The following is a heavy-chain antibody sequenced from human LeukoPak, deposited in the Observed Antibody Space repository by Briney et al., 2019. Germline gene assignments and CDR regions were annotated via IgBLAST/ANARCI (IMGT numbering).Heavy chain of an antibody. D-gene: IGHD3-9*01. Sequence: GGSLRLSCAASGFAFSNYAMSWVRQAPGKGLEWVSTIGFGDDSAYYADSVKGRFTISRDNSKNTLYLQMNYLRAEDTAVYYCAKDPTSVGGRHDWLLDSWGQGTLVTVSS. V-gene: IGHV3-23*01. CDR1: GFAFSNYA. CDR3: AKDPTSVGGRHDWLLDS. CDR2: IGFGDDSA. J-gene: IGHJ5*02.